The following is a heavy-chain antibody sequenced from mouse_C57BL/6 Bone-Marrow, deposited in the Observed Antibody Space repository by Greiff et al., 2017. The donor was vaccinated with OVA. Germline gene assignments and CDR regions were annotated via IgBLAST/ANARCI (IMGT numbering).Heavy chain of an antibody. V-gene: IGHV1-18*01. CDR2: INPNNGGT. J-gene: IGHJ2*01. Sequence: EVKLMESGPELVKPGASVKIPCKASGYTFTDYNMDWVKQSHGKSLEWIGDINPNNGGTIYNQKFKGKATLTVDKSSSTAYMELRSLTSEDTAVYYCARRGWLLRDFDYWGQGTTLTVSS. CDR3: ARRGWLLRDFDY. D-gene: IGHD2-3*01. CDR1: GYTFTDYN.